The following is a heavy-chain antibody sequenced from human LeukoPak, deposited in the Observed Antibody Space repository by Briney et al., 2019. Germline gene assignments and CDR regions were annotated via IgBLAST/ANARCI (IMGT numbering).Heavy chain of an antibody. CDR1: GFTFSSHS. CDR2: ISSSSSTI. J-gene: IGHJ4*02. V-gene: IGHV3-48*01. CDR3: ARDKSESRGWDFDY. D-gene: IGHD3-22*01. Sequence: PGGSLRLSCAASGFTFSSHSMNWVRQAPGKGLEWVSYISSSSSTIYYADSVKGRFTISRDNAKNSLYLQMNSLRAEDTAVYYCARDKSESRGWDFDYWARDPWSPSP.